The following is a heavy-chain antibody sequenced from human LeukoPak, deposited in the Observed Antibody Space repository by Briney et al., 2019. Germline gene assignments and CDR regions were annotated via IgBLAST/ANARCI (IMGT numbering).Heavy chain of an antibody. J-gene: IGHJ5*02. CDR1: GLHFSGTA. V-gene: IGHV3-23*01. CDR3: AKGGAQYSSGPECDP. CDR2: ISHDGMNA. D-gene: IGHD6-19*01. Sequence: GGSLRLSCAASGLHFSGTAMRWVRQAPGKGLEWVSAISHDGMNAYYADSVKGRFTISRDNSKKTVSLEMSSLTAADTGVYYCAKGGAQYSSGPECDPRGQGALVTVSP.